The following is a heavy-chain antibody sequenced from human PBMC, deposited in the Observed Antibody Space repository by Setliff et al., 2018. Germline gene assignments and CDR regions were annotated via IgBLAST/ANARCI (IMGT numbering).Heavy chain of an antibody. Sequence: SVKVSCKASGGTFSSYAISWVRQAPGQGLEWMGGIIPIFGTANYAQKFQGRVTITTDESTSTAYMELSSLRSEDTAVYYCAREGYYDILTGYPGPLYGMDVWAKGTTVTV. CDR3: AREGYYDILTGYPGPLYGMDV. J-gene: IGHJ6*04. CDR1: GGTFSSYA. D-gene: IGHD3-9*01. CDR2: IIPIFGTA. V-gene: IGHV1-69*05.